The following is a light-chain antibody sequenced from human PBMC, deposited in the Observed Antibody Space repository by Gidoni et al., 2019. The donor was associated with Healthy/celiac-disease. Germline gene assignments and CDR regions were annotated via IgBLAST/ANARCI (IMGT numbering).Light chain of an antibody. CDR1: QSVLYSSNNKNY. V-gene: IGKV4-1*01. CDR2: WAS. Sequence: DSVMTQSPDSPAVSLGERATINCKSSQSVLYSSNNKNYLAWYQLKPGQPPKLLIYWASTRESGVPDRFSGSGSGTDFTLTISSLQAEDVAVYYCQQYYSNPITFGQGTRLEIK. CDR3: QQYYSNPIT. J-gene: IGKJ5*01.